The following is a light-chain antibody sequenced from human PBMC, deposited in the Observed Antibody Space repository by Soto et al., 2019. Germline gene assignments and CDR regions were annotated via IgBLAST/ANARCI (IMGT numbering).Light chain of an antibody. CDR3: FSYTSLSSVV. CDR2: GVS. J-gene: IGLJ2*01. CDR1: SSDVGGYNH. V-gene: IGLV2-14*01. Sequence: QSALTQPASVSGSPGQSITISCTGTSSDVGGYNHVSWYQHPPGRAPKLILFGVSDRPSGVSHRFSGSKSGNTASLTISGLQAGDEADYYCFSYTSLSSVVFGGGTKLTVL.